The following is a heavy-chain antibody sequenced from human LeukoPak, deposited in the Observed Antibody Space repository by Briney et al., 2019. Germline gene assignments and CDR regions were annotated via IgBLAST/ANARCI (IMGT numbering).Heavy chain of an antibody. CDR1: GFTFSSYA. J-gene: IGHJ6*03. V-gene: IGHV3-30-3*01. Sequence: PGGSLRLSCAASGFTFSSYAMHWVRQAPGKGLEWVAVISYDGSNKYYADSVKGRFTISRDNSKNTLYLQMNSLRAEDTAVYYCARAPRGSRVPAAPYYYYYMDVWGKGTTVTVSS. CDR3: ARAPRGSRVPAAPYYYYYMDV. D-gene: IGHD2-2*01. CDR2: ISYDGSNK.